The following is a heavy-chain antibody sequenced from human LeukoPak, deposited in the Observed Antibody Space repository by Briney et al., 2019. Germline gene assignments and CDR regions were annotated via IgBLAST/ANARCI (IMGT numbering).Heavy chain of an antibody. J-gene: IGHJ3*02. V-gene: IGHV4-59*07. D-gene: IGHD4-23*01. CDR2: IYYSGST. Sequence: SDTLSLTCTVSGASISSYYGSWIRQPPGKGLEWLGYIYYSGSTNCNPSVKSRVAMSVDTSKKQFSLKLSSLTVADTAVYYCARGGTAVIAPYAFDIWGQGTMVTVSS. CDR1: GASISSYY. CDR3: ARGGTAVIAPYAFDI.